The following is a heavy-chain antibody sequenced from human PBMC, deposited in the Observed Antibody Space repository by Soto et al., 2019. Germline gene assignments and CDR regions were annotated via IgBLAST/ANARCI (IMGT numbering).Heavy chain of an antibody. D-gene: IGHD5-12*01. Sequence: QMQLVQSGPEVKKPGTSVKVSCKASGFTFTSSAMQWVRQARGQRLEWIGWIVVGSGNTNYAQKFQERVTITRDMSTRPAYRELSSLRSEDTAVYYCAAVKIGGYDQPGRGLNPLGYYFDYWGQGTLVTVSS. V-gene: IGHV1-58*02. J-gene: IGHJ4*02. CDR3: AAVKIGGYDQPGRGLNPLGYYFDY. CDR1: GFTFTSSA. CDR2: IVVGSGNT.